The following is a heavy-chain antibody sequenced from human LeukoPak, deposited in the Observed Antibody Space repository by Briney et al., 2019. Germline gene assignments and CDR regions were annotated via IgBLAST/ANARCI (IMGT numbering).Heavy chain of an antibody. CDR1: GFPFSDYY. V-gene: IGHV3-11*04. Sequence: GSLELPCGASGFPFSDYYMSWIRQAPGKGLEWVSYISSSGSTIYYADSVKGRFTISRDNAKNSLYLQMNSLRAEDTAVYYCAAPADYYDSSGGDYWGQGTLVTVSS. CDR3: AAPADYYDSSGGDY. D-gene: IGHD3-22*01. J-gene: IGHJ4*02. CDR2: ISSSGSTI.